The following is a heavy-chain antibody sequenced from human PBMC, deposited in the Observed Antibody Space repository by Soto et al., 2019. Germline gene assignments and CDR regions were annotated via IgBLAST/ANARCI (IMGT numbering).Heavy chain of an antibody. CDR3: AREAYDILTGYLHNWFDP. J-gene: IGHJ5*02. CDR1: GGTFSSYT. Sequence: SVKVSCKASGGTFSSYTISWVRQAPGQGLEWMGRIIPILGIANYAQKFQGRVTITADKSTSTAYMELSSLRSEDTAVYYCAREAYDILTGYLHNWFDPWGQGTLVTVSS. D-gene: IGHD3-9*01. V-gene: IGHV1-69*04. CDR2: IIPILGIA.